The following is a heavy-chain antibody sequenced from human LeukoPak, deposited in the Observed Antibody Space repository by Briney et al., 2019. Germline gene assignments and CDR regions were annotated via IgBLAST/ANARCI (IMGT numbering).Heavy chain of an antibody. CDR3: AKDHPRWSGGVAAFDI. V-gene: IGHV3-23*01. CDR2: ISGSGGST. Sequence: GGSLRLSCAASGFTFSSYAMSWVRQAPGKGLEWVSAISGSGGSTYYADSVKGRFTISRDNSKNMLYLQMNSLRAEDTAVYYCAKDHPRWSGGVAAFDIWGQGTMVTVSS. D-gene: IGHD4-23*01. J-gene: IGHJ3*02. CDR1: GFTFSSYA.